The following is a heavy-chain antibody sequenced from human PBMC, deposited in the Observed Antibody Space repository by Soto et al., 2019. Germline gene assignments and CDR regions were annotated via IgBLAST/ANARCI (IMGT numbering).Heavy chain of an antibody. Sequence: ASVKVSCKASGYTFTSYDINWVRQATGQGLEWMGWMNPNSGNTGYAQKFQGRVTMTRNTSISTAYMELGSLRSEDTAVYYCARGRPHSYYDFWSGYFPSNYWGQGTLVTVSS. CDR1: GYTFTSYD. D-gene: IGHD3-3*01. CDR3: ARGRPHSYYDFWSGYFPSNY. V-gene: IGHV1-8*01. CDR2: MNPNSGNT. J-gene: IGHJ4*02.